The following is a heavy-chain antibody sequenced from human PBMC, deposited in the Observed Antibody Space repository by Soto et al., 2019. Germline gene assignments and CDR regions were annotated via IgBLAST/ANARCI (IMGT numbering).Heavy chain of an antibody. D-gene: IGHD5-12*01. V-gene: IGHV4-59*01. CDR2: IYYSGTT. J-gene: IGHJ4*02. CDR3: ARTSGGYDYLGYFDY. Sequence: SGTLSLTCTVSDGSISSYYWSWIRQPPGKGLEWIGYIYYSGTTKYNPSLKSRVTISVDTSNNQFSPKLDSLTAADTAVYYCARTSGGYDYLGYFDYWGQGTLVTVSS. CDR1: DGSISSYY.